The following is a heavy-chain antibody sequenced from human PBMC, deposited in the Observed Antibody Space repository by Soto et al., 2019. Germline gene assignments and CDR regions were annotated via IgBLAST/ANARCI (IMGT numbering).Heavy chain of an antibody. CDR1: GGSISSSSYY. V-gene: IGHV4-39*01. CDR3: ARLEYCSGGSCYFGSWWFDP. J-gene: IGHJ5*02. D-gene: IGHD2-15*01. Sequence: QLQLQESGPGLVKPSETLSLTCTVSGGSISSSSYYWGWIRQPPGKGLESIGSIYYSGSTNYNPSLKSRVTISVDTSKNQFSLKLSSVTAADTAVYYCARLEYCSGGSCYFGSWWFDPWGQGTLVTVSS. CDR2: IYYSGST.